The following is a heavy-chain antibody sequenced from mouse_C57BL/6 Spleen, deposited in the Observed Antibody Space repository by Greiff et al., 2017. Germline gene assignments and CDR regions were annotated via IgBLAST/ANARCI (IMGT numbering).Heavy chain of an antibody. J-gene: IGHJ1*03. CDR2: IRNKANGYTT. V-gene: IGHV7-3*01. Sequence: EVQLVESGGGLVQPGGSLSLSCAASGFTFTDYYMSWVRQPPGKALEWLGFIRNKANGYTTEYSASVKGRFTISRDNSQSILYLQMNALRAEDSATYYCARDVTTVVATDWYFDVWGTGTTVTVSS. CDR1: GFTFTDYY. D-gene: IGHD1-1*01. CDR3: ARDVTTVVATDWYFDV.